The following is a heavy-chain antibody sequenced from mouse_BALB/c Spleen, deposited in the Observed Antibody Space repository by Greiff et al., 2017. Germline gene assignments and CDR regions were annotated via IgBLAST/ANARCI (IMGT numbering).Heavy chain of an antibody. J-gene: IGHJ4*01. Sequence: VQLQQPGAELVKPGASVKLSCKASGYTFTSYWMHWVKQRPGQGLEWIGEINPSNGRTNYNEKFKSKATLTVDKSSSTAYMQLSSLTSEDSAVYYCAITMITAMDYWGQGTSVTVSS. CDR2: INPSNGRT. CDR1: GYTFTSYW. CDR3: AITMITAMDY. V-gene: IGHV1S81*02. D-gene: IGHD2-4*01.